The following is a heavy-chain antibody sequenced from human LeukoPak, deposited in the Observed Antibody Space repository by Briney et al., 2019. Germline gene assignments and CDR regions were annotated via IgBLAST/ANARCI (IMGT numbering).Heavy chain of an antibody. CDR1: GGSISSYY. CDR2: IYYSGST. V-gene: IGHV4-59*01. Sequence: PSETLSLTCTVSGGSISSYYWSCIRQPPGKGLEWIGYIYYSGSTNYNPSLKSRVTISVDTSKNQFSLKLSSVTAADTAVYYCARAHCSSTSCYSYYYYGMDVWGQGTTVTVSS. J-gene: IGHJ6*02. CDR3: ARAHCSSTSCYSYYYYGMDV. D-gene: IGHD2-2*01.